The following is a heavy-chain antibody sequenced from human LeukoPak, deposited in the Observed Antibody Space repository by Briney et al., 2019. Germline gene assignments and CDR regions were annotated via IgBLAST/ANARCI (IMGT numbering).Heavy chain of an antibody. D-gene: IGHD3-16*01. V-gene: IGHV3-23*01. CDR2: ISDSGGGT. CDR1: GFTFSNFA. Sequence: GGSLRLSCLASGFTFSNFAMSWVRQAPGKGLQWVSAISDSGGGTFYADSVKGRFTISRDNSKNTLYLQMNSLRAEDTAVYYCAKVGVGWVAFEYWGQGTLVTVSS. CDR3: AKVGVGWVAFEY. J-gene: IGHJ4*02.